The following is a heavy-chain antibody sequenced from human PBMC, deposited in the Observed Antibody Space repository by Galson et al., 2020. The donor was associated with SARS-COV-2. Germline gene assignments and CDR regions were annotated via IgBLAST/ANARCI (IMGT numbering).Heavy chain of an antibody. D-gene: IGHD6-19*01. CDR2: IYHSGAT. V-gene: IGHV4-59*01. CDR3: ASNRGRSGWNVH. Sequence: ETSETLSLTCSVSGGSISSYYWNWIRQPPGKGLEWIGYIYHSGATNYSPSLKSRVSMSVDTSKNQFSLKLSSVTAADTAVYYCASNRGRSGWNVHWGQGTLVTVSS. J-gene: IGHJ4*02. CDR1: GGSISSYY.